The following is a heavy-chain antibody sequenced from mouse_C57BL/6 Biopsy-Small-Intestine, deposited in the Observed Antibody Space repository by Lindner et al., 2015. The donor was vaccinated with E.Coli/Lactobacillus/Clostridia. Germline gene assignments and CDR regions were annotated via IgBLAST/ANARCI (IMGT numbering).Heavy chain of an antibody. V-gene: IGHV1-20*01. CDR2: INPYNDDT. J-gene: IGHJ3*01. Sequence: VQLQESGPDLVKPGASVKMSCKASGYSFTDYFMNWVKQSHGKSLEWIGRINPYNDDTLYNQNFKGKATLTVDKSSSTAHMELRSLTSEDSALYYCARGGYGDYTAYWGQGTLVTVSA. CDR3: ARGGYGDYTAY. CDR1: GYSFTDYF. D-gene: IGHD2-13*01.